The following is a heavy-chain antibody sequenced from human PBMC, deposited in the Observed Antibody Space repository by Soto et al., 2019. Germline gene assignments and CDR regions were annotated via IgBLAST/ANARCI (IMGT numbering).Heavy chain of an antibody. J-gene: IGHJ4*02. CDR2: IKSKTDGGTT. CDR3: TTVFWGSGSYAEVQDYFDY. Sequence: GGSLRLSCAASGFTFSNAWMNWVRQAPGKGLEWVGRIKSKTDGGTTDYAGPVKGIFTISRDDSKNTLYLQMNSLKTEDTAVYYCTTVFWGSGSYAEVQDYFDYWGQGTLVTVSS. D-gene: IGHD3-10*01. CDR1: GFTFSNAW. V-gene: IGHV3-15*07.